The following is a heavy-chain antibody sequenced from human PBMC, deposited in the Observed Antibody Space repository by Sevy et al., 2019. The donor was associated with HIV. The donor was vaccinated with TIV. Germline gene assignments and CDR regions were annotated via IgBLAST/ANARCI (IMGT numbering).Heavy chain of an antibody. Sequence: GGSLRLSCTASGFTFGDYCMSWVRQAPGKGLEWVAFLKSDVYGGTVDHAASVRGRFIISRDDSKTIAYLQMNDLKTEDTGVYYCSRWKAAQSIFDYWGQGALVTVSS. CDR1: GFTFGDYC. D-gene: IGHD6-13*01. V-gene: IGHV3-49*04. J-gene: IGHJ4*02. CDR2: LKSDVYGGTV. CDR3: SRWKAAQSIFDY.